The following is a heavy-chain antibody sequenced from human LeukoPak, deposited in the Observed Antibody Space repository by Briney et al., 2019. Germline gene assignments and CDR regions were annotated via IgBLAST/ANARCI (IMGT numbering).Heavy chain of an antibody. Sequence: PGRSLRLSCAASGFTFYDYAMHWVRQAPGKGLEWGSGISWNSGSIVYADSVKGRFTISRDNAKNSLYLQMNSLRAEDTALYYCAKIAAAGTSYYYYYYYMDVWGKGTTVTVSS. V-gene: IGHV3-9*01. CDR3: AKIAAAGTSYYYYYYYMDV. CDR2: ISWNSGSI. J-gene: IGHJ6*03. CDR1: GFTFYDYA. D-gene: IGHD6-13*01.